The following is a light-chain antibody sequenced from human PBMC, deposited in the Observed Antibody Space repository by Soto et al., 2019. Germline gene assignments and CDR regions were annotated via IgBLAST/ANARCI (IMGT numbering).Light chain of an antibody. Sequence: ETVLTQSPSTLSVSPGEIVTLSCGASQTISSNFLAWYQQKPGQAPSLLIYGTSSRATGIPDRFSDSGSGTDFTLTISRLEPADSAIYYCQQYVSWTFGQGTKADIK. CDR1: QTISSNF. CDR3: QQYVSWT. J-gene: IGKJ1*01. V-gene: IGKV3-20*01. CDR2: GTS.